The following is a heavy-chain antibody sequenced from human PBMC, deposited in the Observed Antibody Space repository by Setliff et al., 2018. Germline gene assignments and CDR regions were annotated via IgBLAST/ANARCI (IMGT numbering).Heavy chain of an antibody. CDR1: GYSFTVFG. CDR3: VRGPGPSVVVAMPFDR. V-gene: IGHV1-18*01. J-gene: IGHJ4*02. CDR2: ISPYNGNT. D-gene: IGHD5-12*01. Sequence: ASVKVSCKTSGYSFTVFGISWVRQAPGQGLEWMGWISPYNGNTNYAQRFQGRVTMTSDTSTTTVYMELTSLKSGDTAVYYCVRGPGPSVVVAMPFDRWGQGTLVTVSS.